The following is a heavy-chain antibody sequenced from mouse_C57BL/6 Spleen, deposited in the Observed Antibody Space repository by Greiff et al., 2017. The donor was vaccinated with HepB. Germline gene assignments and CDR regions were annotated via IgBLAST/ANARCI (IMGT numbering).Heavy chain of an antibody. CDR1: GYTFTDYY. CDR3: ARIQSTDDY. Sequence: EVQLQQPGPELVKPGASVKISCKASGYTFTDYYMNWVKQSHGKSLEWIGDINPNNGGTSYNQKFKGKATLTVNKSSSTAYMELRSLTSEDSAVYYCARIQSTDDYWGQGTTLTVSS. CDR2: INPNNGGT. V-gene: IGHV1-26*01. J-gene: IGHJ2*01. D-gene: IGHD1-1*01.